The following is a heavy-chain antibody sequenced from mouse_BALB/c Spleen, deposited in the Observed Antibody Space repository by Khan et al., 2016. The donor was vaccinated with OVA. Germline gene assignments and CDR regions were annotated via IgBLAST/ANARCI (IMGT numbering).Heavy chain of an antibody. CDR1: GFSLTSYG. CDR3: AVFEASYYAMYY. Sequence: QMQLEESGPGLVVPSQSLSITCTVSGFSLTSYGVNWVRQPPGKGLEWLGVIWGDGSTNYHSALISRLSITTDNSKSQVFLKLNSLQTDDTATYYCAVFEASYYAMYYWGQGTSVTVSS. D-gene: IGHD6-1*01. V-gene: IGHV2-3*01. J-gene: IGHJ4*01. CDR2: IWGDGST.